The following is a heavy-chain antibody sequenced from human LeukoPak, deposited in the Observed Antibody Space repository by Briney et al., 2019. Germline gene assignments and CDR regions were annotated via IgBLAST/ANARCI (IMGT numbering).Heavy chain of an antibody. CDR1: GYTFTSYA. CDR3: ANGPSYSGSNEYFDS. V-gene: IGHV7-4-1*02. D-gene: IGHD1-26*01. Sequence: ASVKVSCKASGYTFTSYAMNWVRQAPGQGLEWMGRINTNTGNPTYAQDYTGRFVFSLDTSVSTTYLQISRLKAEDTAVYYCANGPSYSGSNEYFDSWGQGTLVTVSS. J-gene: IGHJ4*02. CDR2: INTNTGNP.